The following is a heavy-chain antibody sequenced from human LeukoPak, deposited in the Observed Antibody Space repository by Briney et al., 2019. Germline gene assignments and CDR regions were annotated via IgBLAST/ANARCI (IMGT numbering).Heavy chain of an antibody. V-gene: IGHV4-4*02. D-gene: IGHD2-15*01. CDR2: IYHSGST. CDR1: GGSISSSNW. CDR3: AREGADCSGGSCNYYYGMDV. J-gene: IGHJ6*02. Sequence: SGTLSLTCAVSGGSISSSNWWSWVRQPPGKGLEGIGEIYHSGSTDYNPSLKSRVTISVDKSKNQFSLKLSSVTAADTAVYYCAREGADCSGGSCNYYYGMDVWGQGTTVTVSS.